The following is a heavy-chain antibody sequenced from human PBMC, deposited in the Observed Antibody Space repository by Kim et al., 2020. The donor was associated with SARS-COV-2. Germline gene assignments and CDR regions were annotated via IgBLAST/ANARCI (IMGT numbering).Heavy chain of an antibody. J-gene: IGHJ5*02. CDR2: ISYDGSNK. D-gene: IGHD6-13*01. CDR1: GFTFSSYA. Sequence: GGSLRLSCAASGFTFSSYAMHWVRQAPGKGLEWVAVISYDGSNKYYADSVKGRFTISRDNSKNTLYLQMNSLRAEDTAVYYCARGSSSSPPPWFDPWGQGTLVTVSS. V-gene: IGHV3-30*04. CDR3: ARGSSSSPPPWFDP.